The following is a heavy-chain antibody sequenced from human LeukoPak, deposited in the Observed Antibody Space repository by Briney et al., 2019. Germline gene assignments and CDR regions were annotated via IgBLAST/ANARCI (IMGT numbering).Heavy chain of an antibody. D-gene: IGHD6-19*01. V-gene: IGHV3-23*01. CDR3: AKAQSSGWYPSFDY. J-gene: IGHJ4*02. CDR1: GFTFSSYA. CDR2: ISGSGGTT. Sequence: GGSLRLSCAASGFTFSSYAMSWVRQAPGKGLEWVSLISGSGGTTYYADSVKGRFTISRDNSKNTLSLQMNSLRADDTAVYYCAKAQSSGWYPSFDYWGQGTQVTVSS.